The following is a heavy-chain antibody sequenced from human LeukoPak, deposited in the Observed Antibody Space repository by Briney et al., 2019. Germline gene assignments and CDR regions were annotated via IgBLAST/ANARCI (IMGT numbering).Heavy chain of an antibody. CDR1: GFTFSSYW. Sequence: GGSLRLSCAASGFTFSSYWMSWVRQAPGKGLEGVANIKQDGSEKYYVDSVKGRFTISRDNAKNSLYLQMNSLRAEDTAVYYCARDTPYGDFLFDYWGQGTLVTVSS. V-gene: IGHV3-7*03. J-gene: IGHJ4*02. D-gene: IGHD4-17*01. CDR2: IKQDGSEK. CDR3: ARDTPYGDFLFDY.